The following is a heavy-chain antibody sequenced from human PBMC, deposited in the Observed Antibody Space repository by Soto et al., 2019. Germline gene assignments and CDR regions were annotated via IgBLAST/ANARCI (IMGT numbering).Heavy chain of an antibody. CDR2: IIPIFGTA. Sequence: SVKVSCMASGGTFSSCAMGWVRQAPGQGLEWMGGIIPIFGTANYAQKFQGRVTITADESTSTAYMELSSLRSEDTAVYYCARARGYDLGGYYYYGMDVWGQGTTVTVSS. V-gene: IGHV1-69*13. CDR3: ARARGYDLGGYYYYGMDV. J-gene: IGHJ6*02. D-gene: IGHD5-12*01. CDR1: GGTFSSCA.